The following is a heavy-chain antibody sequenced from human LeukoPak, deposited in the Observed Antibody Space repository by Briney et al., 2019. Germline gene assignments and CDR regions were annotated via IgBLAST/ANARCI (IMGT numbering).Heavy chain of an antibody. V-gene: IGHV4-30-4*01. CDR1: GGSISSGDYY. D-gene: IGHD5-24*01. CDR3: ARSRGEMATIDY. J-gene: IGHJ4*02. Sequence: PSQTLSLTCTVSGGSISSGDYYWSWIRQPPGKGLEWIGYIYYSGSTYYNPSLKSRVTISVDTSKNQFSLKLSSVTAADTAVYYCARSRGEMATIDYWGQGTLVTVSS. CDR2: IYYSGST.